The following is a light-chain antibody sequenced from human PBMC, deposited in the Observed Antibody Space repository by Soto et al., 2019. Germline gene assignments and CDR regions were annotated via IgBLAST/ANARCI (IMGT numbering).Light chain of an antibody. CDR3: CSYVSSSTSVV. Sequence: QSALTQPASVSGSPGQSITISCTATRSDVGSYKLVSWYQQHPGKAPKVMIYEGSKRPSGASNRFSGSQSGNRASLTISGLQAEDEADYYCCSYVSSSTSVVFGGGTKLTVL. CDR1: RSDVGSYKL. J-gene: IGLJ2*01. CDR2: EGS. V-gene: IGLV2-23*01.